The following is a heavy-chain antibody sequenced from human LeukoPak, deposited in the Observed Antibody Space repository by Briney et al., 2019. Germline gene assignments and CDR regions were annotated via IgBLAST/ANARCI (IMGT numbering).Heavy chain of an antibody. Sequence: SETLSLPCTVSGASISTYYWSWIRQPPGKGLEWIGYLYYSGSTTYSPSLKSRVTMSVDTSKSQFSLKLNSVTAADTAIYYCARVRGTFETDWGERTLVTVSS. V-gene: IGHV4-59*01. CDR1: GASISTYY. J-gene: IGHJ1*01. CDR2: LYYSGST. D-gene: IGHD2/OR15-2a*01. CDR3: ARVRGTFETD.